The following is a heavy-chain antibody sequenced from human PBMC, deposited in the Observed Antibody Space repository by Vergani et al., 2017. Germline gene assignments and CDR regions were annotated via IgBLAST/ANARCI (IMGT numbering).Heavy chain of an antibody. Sequence: QVQLQQWGAGLLKPSETLSLTCSVYGGSFSGYYWLWLRQPPGQGLAWLGEINHSGSTNYHPSLKRRVHLSVDTSKNQFSLKLSSVTAADTAVYYCERGRLDFAGSSTIYYYMDVWGKGTTVTVSS. J-gene: IGHJ6*03. V-gene: IGHV4-34*01. CDR3: ERGRLDFAGSSTIYYYMDV. CDR1: GGSFSGYY. CDR2: INHSGST. D-gene: IGHD2-2*01.